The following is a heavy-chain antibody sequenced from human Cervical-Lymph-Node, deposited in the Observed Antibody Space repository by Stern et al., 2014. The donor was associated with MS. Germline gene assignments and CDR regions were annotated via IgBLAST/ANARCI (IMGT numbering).Heavy chain of an antibody. J-gene: IGHJ4*02. CDR3: AKHACTGAACPFDL. D-gene: IGHD2-8*02. V-gene: IGHV4-39*01. CDR2: VYFSGAT. CDR1: GDSISSYTHY. Sequence: QLQLQESGPGLVKPSETLSLTCAVSGDSISSYTHYWAWIRQPPGKGLEWVGSVYFSGATYYNTSLKCPVTIPVDTSKNHFPLGLNSVTAADTAVYYCAKHACTGAACPFDLWGQGTLVTVSS.